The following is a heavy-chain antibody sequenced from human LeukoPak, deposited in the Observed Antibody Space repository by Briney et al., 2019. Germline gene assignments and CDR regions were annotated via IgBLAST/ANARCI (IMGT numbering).Heavy chain of an antibody. CDR3: AKDVGIAVASPFDY. Sequence: GGSLRLSCAASGFTFSSYWMSWVRQAPGKGLEWVSAISGSGGSTYYADSVKGRFTISRDNSKNTLYLQMNSLRAEDTAVYYCAKDVGIAVASPFDYWGQGTLVTVSS. D-gene: IGHD6-19*01. V-gene: IGHV3-23*01. CDR1: GFTFSSYW. CDR2: ISGSGGST. J-gene: IGHJ4*02.